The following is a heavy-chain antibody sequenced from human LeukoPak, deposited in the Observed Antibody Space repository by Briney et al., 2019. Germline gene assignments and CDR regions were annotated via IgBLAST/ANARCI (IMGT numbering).Heavy chain of an antibody. CDR2: IYHSGST. CDR1: GGSISSGGYS. CDR3: ARARKYSSSWAEGYLDY. D-gene: IGHD6-13*01. J-gene: IGHJ4*02. Sequence: SQTLSLTCAVSGGSISSGGYSWSWIRQPPGKGLEWIGYIYHSGSTYYNPSLKSRVTISVDRSKNQFSLKLSSVTAADTAVYYCARARKYSSSWAEGYLDYWGQGTLVTVSS. V-gene: IGHV4-30-2*01.